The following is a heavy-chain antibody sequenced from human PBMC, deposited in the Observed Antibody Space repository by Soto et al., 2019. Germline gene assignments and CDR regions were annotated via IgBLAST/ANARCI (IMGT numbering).Heavy chain of an antibody. CDR3: ARATRYCCCGSCPRKYYFDY. CDR1: GGSISSYY. V-gene: IGHV4-59*01. Sequence: SETLSLTCTVSGGSISSYYWSWIRQPPGKGLDWIGYIYYSGSTNYNPSLKSRVTISVDTSKNQFSLKLSSVTAADTAMYYCARATRYCCCGSCPRKYYFDYWGQGTLVTVSS. CDR2: IYYSGST. J-gene: IGHJ4*02. D-gene: IGHD2-15*01.